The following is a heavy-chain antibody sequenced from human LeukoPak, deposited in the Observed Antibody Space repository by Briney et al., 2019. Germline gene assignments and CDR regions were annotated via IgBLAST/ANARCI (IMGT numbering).Heavy chain of an antibody. CDR3: AKDVGIVGATTSSYDY. V-gene: IGHV3-23*01. J-gene: IGHJ4*02. Sequence: GGSLRLSCAASGFTFSSYAMSWVRQAPGRGLEWVSAISGSGGSTYYADSVKGRFTISRDNSKNTLYLQMNSLRAEDTAVYYCAKDVGIVGATTSSYDYWGQGTLATVSS. CDR1: GFTFSSYA. D-gene: IGHD1-26*01. CDR2: ISGSGGST.